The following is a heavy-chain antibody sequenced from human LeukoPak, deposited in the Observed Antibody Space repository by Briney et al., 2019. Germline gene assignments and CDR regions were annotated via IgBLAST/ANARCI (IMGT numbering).Heavy chain of an antibody. D-gene: IGHD5-12*01. Sequence: SETLSLTCAVYGGPFSGYYWSWIRQHPGKGLEWIGYIYYSGSTYYNPSLKSRVTISVDTSKNQFSLKLSSVTAADTAVHYCARDYRGYFDYWGQGTLVTVSS. J-gene: IGHJ4*02. CDR2: IYYSGST. CDR3: ARDYRGYFDY. V-gene: IGHV4-31*11. CDR1: GGPFSGYY.